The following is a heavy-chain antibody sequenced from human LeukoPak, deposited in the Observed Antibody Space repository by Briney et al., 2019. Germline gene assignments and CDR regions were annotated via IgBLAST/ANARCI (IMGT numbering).Heavy chain of an antibody. CDR3: ARRTSRYYMDV. D-gene: IGHD2-2*01. Sequence: SETLSLTCTVSGGSISSSSYYWGWIRQPQGKGLEWIGSIYYSGNTYYNPSLKSRVAISVDTSKNQFSLKLSSVTAADTAVYYCARRTSRYYMDVWGKGTTVTVSS. J-gene: IGHJ6*03. CDR2: IYYSGNT. V-gene: IGHV4-39*01. CDR1: GGSISSSSYY.